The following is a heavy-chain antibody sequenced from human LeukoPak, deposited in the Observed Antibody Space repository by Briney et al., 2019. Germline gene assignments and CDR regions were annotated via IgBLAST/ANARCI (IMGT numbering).Heavy chain of an antibody. CDR2: ISYDGSNK. J-gene: IGHJ6*02. CDR3: AREGKQWLVPLYYGMDV. CDR1: GFTFISYG. Sequence: PGRSLRLSCAASGFTFISYGMHWVRQAPGKGLEWVAVISYDGSNKYYADSVKGRFTISRDNSKNTLYLQMNSLRAEDTAVYYCAREGKQWLVPLYYGMDVWGQGTTVTVSS. V-gene: IGHV3-30*03. D-gene: IGHD6-19*01.